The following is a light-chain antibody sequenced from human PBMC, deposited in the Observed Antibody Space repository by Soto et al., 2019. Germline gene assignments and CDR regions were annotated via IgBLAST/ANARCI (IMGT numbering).Light chain of an antibody. CDR3: ETWDSSLSAGV. CDR2: DND. Sequence: QSVLTQPPSVSAAPGQKVTVSCSGSRSNIGNNAVAWYQHLPGTAPKLLIYDNDKRPSGISDRFSASKSGTSATLAITGLQTGDEADYDCETWDSSLSAGVFGGGTKLTVL. CDR1: RSNIGNNA. V-gene: IGLV1-51*01. J-gene: IGLJ3*02.